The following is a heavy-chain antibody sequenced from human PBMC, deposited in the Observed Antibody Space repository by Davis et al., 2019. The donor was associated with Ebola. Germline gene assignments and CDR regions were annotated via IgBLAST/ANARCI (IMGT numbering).Heavy chain of an antibody. J-gene: IGHJ3*02. CDR2: IYYSGST. Sequence: PSETLSLTCTVSGGSISSYYWSWIRQPPGKGLEWIGYIYYSGSTNYNPSLKSRVTISVDTSKNQFSLKLSSVTAADTAVYYCARLGVTDRWDDAFDIWGQGTMVTVSS. CDR1: GGSISSYY. D-gene: IGHD3-22*01. CDR3: ARLGVTDRWDDAFDI. V-gene: IGHV4-59*01.